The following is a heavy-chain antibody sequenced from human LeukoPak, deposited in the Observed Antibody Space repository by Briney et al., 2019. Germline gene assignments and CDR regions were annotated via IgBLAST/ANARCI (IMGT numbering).Heavy chain of an antibody. D-gene: IGHD3-9*01. Sequence: PSETLSLTCTVSGGSISSSSYYWGWIRQPPGKGLEWIGSIYYSGSTYYNPSLKSRVTISVDTSKNQFSLKLSSVTAADTAVYYFLRDQRHYEILTGYYYYYMDVWGKGTTVTVSS. V-gene: IGHV4-39*07. CDR2: IYYSGST. J-gene: IGHJ6*03. CDR3: LRDQRHYEILTGYYYYYMDV. CDR1: GGSISSSSYY.